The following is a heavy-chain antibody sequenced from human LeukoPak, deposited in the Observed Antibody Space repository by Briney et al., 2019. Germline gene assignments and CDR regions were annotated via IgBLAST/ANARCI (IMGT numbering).Heavy chain of an antibody. D-gene: IGHD1-26*01. V-gene: IGHV4-30-2*01. Sequence: SETLSLTCAVSGGSISSGGYSWSWIRQPPGKGLEWIGYIYHSGSTYYNPSLKSRVTISVDTSKNQFSLKLSSVTAADTAVYYCARVERGSYYPFDYWGQGTLVTVSS. CDR1: GGSISSGGYS. J-gene: IGHJ4*02. CDR3: ARVERGSYYPFDY. CDR2: IYHSGST.